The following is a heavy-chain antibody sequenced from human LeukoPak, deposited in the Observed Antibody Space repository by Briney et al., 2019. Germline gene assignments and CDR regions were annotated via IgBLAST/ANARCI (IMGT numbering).Heavy chain of an antibody. J-gene: IGHJ4*02. CDR3: AGRDGNYYFDY. CDR2: ISGSGGST. CDR1: GFTFSTYS. Sequence: GGSLRLSCAASGFTFSTYSMNWVRQAPGKGLEWVSLISGSGGSTYYADSVKGRLTISRDNSKNTLYLQMNGLRAEDTAVYYCAGRDGNYYFDYWGQGTPVTVSS. D-gene: IGHD5-24*01. V-gene: IGHV3-23*01.